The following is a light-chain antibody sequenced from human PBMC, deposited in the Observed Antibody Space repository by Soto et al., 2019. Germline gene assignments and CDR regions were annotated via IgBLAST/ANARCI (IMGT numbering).Light chain of an antibody. CDR2: EVS. J-gene: IGLJ2*01. Sequence: QSVLTQPASVSGSPGQSITISCTGTSSDVVGGFNYLSWYQHHPGKAPKLMIYEVSNRPSGVSIRFSGSKSGNTASLTVSGLQPEDEADYYCSSYTSGTTRVFGGGTQLTVL. V-gene: IGLV2-14*01. CDR1: SSDVVGGFNY. CDR3: SSYTSGTTRV.